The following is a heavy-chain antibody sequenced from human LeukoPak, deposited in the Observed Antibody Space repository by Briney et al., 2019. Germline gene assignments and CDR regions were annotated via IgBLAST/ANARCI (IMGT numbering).Heavy chain of an antibody. CDR1: GFTFSSYS. V-gene: IGHV3-21*04. Sequence: GGSLRLSCAASGFTFSSYSMTWVRQAPGKGLDWVSSISRSSSYIYYAESVKGRFTISRDDAKNSLYLQMNSLRAEDTAVYYCAKDSPGYSSGWYRSPRNYFDYWGQGTLVTVSS. CDR2: ISRSSSYI. J-gene: IGHJ4*02. D-gene: IGHD6-19*01. CDR3: AKDSPGYSSGWYRSPRNYFDY.